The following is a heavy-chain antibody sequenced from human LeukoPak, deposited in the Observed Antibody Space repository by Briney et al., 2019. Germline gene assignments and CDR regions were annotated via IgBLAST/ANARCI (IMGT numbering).Heavy chain of an antibody. CDR1: GYTFTSYY. CDR2: INPSGGST. Sequence: ASVKVSCKASGYTFTSYYTHWVRQAPGQGLEWMGIINPSGGSTSYAQKFQGRVTMTRDTSTSTVYMELSSLRSEDTAVYYCARGRGYSSSWYDDCDYWGQGTLVTVSS. J-gene: IGHJ4*02. V-gene: IGHV1-46*03. D-gene: IGHD6-13*01. CDR3: ARGRGYSSSWYDDCDY.